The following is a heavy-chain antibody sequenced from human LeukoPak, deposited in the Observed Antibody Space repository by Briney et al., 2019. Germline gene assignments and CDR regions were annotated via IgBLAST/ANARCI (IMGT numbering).Heavy chain of an antibody. Sequence: GGSLRLSCGASGFTFRTHSMNWVRQAPGKGLEWVSSITKSSNYVYYADSVKGRFTISRDNANTSLFLQMNNLGVDDTGVYYCARGSGVHVWGQGTLVLVSS. J-gene: IGHJ4*02. D-gene: IGHD3-10*01. CDR3: ARGSGVHV. CDR1: GFTFRTHS. V-gene: IGHV3-21*04. CDR2: ITKSSNYV.